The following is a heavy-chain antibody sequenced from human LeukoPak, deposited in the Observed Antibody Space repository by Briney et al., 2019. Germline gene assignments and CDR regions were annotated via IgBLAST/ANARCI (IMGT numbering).Heavy chain of an antibody. D-gene: IGHD6-13*01. CDR2: INWNSGSV. CDR3: AKDLRSRIAAAGAPDY. V-gene: IGHV3-9*01. Sequence: GGSLRLSCAASGFTFDDYAMHWVRQAPGKGLEWVSGINWNSGSVGYADSVKGRFTISRDNAKNTIYLQMNSLRAEDTAVYYCAKDLRSRIAAAGAPDYWGQGTLVTVSS. CDR1: GFTFDDYA. J-gene: IGHJ4*02.